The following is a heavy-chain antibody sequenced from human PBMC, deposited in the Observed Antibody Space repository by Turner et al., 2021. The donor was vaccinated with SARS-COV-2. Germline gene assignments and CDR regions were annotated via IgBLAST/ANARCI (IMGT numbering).Heavy chain of an antibody. D-gene: IGHD1-26*01. CDR1: GFTFSSYW. CDR3: ARDMGATTGPFDY. J-gene: IGHJ4*02. Sequence: EVQLVESGGGLVQPGGSLRLSCAASGFTFSSYWMSWVRQAPGKGLEWVANIKQDGSEKDYVDSVKGRFTISRDNAKNSLYLQMNSLRAEDTAVYYCARDMGATTGPFDYWGQGTLVTVSS. V-gene: IGHV3-7*01. CDR2: IKQDGSEK.